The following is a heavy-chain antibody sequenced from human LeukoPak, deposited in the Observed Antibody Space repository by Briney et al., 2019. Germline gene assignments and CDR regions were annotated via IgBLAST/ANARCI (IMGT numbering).Heavy chain of an antibody. V-gene: IGHV3-53*01. D-gene: IGHD7-27*01. J-gene: IGHJ4*02. Sequence: GGSLRLSCAASGFTFSDYYMSWVRQAPGKGLEWVSVIYSGGSTYYADSVKGRFTISRDNPKNTLYLQMNSLRAEDTAVYYCARVRSPDNWGDPYYFDYWGQGTLVTVSS. CDR1: GFTFSDYY. CDR3: ARVRSPDNWGDPYYFDY. CDR2: IYSGGST.